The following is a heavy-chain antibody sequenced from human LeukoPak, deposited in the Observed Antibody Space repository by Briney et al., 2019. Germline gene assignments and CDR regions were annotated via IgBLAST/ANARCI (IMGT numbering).Heavy chain of an antibody. CDR2: MNPNSGNT. J-gene: IGHJ4*02. CDR3: ARFIARSWVDY. V-gene: IGHV1-8*01. D-gene: IGHD6-13*01. CDR1: GYSFSTFD. Sequence: GASVKVSCKASGYSFSTFDINWVRQAPGQGPEWMGWMNPNSGNTGYAQKFQGRVTLTRSTSMTTAYMELSSLRSEDTAVYYCARFIARSWVDYWGQGTLVTVSS.